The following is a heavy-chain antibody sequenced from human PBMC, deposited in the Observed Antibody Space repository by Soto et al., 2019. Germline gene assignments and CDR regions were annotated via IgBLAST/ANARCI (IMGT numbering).Heavy chain of an antibody. V-gene: IGHV3-23*01. CDR1: GFTFRSHA. J-gene: IGHJ4*02. D-gene: IGHD6-6*01. CDR3: AKDYSSSPKYYFDY. Sequence: GGLLRHSCTVSGFTFRSHAGRWVLKDPGKGLEWVSAISGSGGSTYYADSVKGRFTISRDNSKNTLYLQMNSLRAEDTAVYYCAKDYSSSPKYYFDYWGQGTLVTVSS. CDR2: ISGSGGST.